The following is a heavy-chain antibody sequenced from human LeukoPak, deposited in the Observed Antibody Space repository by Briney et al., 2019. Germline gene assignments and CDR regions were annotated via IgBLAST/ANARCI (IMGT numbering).Heavy chain of an antibody. V-gene: IGHV1-69*05. CDR3: ASSHWIFGVVIRLDAFDI. CDR2: IIPIFGTA. D-gene: IGHD3-3*01. CDR1: GGTFSSYA. J-gene: IGHJ3*02. Sequence: ALVKVSCKASGGTFSSYAISWVRQAPGQGLEWIGGIIPIFGTANYAQKFQGRVTTTTDESTSTAYMELSSLRSEDTAVYFCASSHWIFGVVIRLDAFDIWGQGTMVTVSS.